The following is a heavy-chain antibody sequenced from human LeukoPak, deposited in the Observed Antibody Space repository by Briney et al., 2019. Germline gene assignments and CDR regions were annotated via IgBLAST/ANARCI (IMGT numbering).Heavy chain of an antibody. CDR2: INHSGST. J-gene: IGHJ6*02. CDR3: ARGRQDYYYYGMDV. Sequence: SETLSLTCAVYGGPFSGYYWSWIRQPPGKGLEWIGEINHSGSTNYNPSLKSRVTISVDTSKNQFSLKLSSVTAADTAVYYCARGRQDYYYYGMDVWGQGTTVTVSS. V-gene: IGHV4-34*01. CDR1: GGPFSGYY.